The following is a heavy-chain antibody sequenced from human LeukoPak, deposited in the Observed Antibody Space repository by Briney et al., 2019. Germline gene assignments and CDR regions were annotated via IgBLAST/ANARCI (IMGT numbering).Heavy chain of an antibody. V-gene: IGHV3-33*08. CDR2: IWYDGSNK. CDR1: GFAFSDSW. CDR3: ASWRGSGNYGGYFDY. D-gene: IGHD3-10*01. Sequence: PGGSLRLSCAASGFAFSDSWMTWIRQAPGKGLEWVALIWYDGSNKYYADSVKGRFTISRDNPKNTLYLQMNSLRAEDTAVYYCASWRGSGNYGGYFDYWGQGTLVTVSS. J-gene: IGHJ4*02.